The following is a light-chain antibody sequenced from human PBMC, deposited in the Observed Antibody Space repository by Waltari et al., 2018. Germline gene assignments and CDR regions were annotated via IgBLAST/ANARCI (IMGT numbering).Light chain of an antibody. J-gene: IGKJ4*01. CDR1: QSINSW. V-gene: IGKV1-5*03. CDR3: QQSYSTPPT. CDR2: KAS. Sequence: DIQMTQFPSTLSASVGDRLTITCRASQSINSWLAWYQQKPGKAPKLLIYKASSLESGVPARFSGSGSGTEFTLTISSLQPDDFATYYCQQSYSTPPTFGGGTKVEIK.